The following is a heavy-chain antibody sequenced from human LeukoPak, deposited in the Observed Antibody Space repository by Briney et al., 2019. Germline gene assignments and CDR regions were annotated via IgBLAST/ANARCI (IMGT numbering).Heavy chain of an antibody. J-gene: IGHJ4*02. CDR1: GFTFTHYW. Sequence: GGSLRLSCAASGFTFTHYWMSWVRQAPGKGLEWVANIKKDGSEKYYVDSVKGRFTISRDNAKTSLYLQMNSLRVEDTAVYYCARDLSGVTGYTYGRGIDYWGQGTLVTVSS. CDR2: IKKDGSEK. CDR3: ARDLSGVTGYTYGRGIDY. D-gene: IGHD5-18*01. V-gene: IGHV3-7*01.